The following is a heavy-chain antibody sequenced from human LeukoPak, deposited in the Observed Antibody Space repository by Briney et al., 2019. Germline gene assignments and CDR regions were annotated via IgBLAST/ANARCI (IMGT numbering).Heavy chain of an antibody. CDR2: INWNGGST. CDR1: GFIFYDYG. D-gene: IGHD1-26*01. CDR3: ARVVSGSYRSFDY. V-gene: IGHV3-20*04. Sequence: GGSLRLSCAASGFIFYDYGMSWVRQAPGKGLEWVCGINWNGGSTGYADSVKGRFTISRDNAKNSLYVQMNSLRAEDTALYYCARVVSGSYRSFDYWGQGTLVTVSS. J-gene: IGHJ4*02.